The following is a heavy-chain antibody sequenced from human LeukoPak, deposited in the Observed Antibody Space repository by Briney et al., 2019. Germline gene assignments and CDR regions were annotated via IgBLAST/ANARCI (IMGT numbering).Heavy chain of an antibody. J-gene: IGHJ4*02. D-gene: IGHD3-3*01. Sequence: SETLSLTCTVSGGFISSYYWSWIRQPPGKGLEWIGYIYHSGSTNYNPSLKSRVTISVDTSKNQLSLKLSSVTAADTAVYYCARASIFGVVEFDYWGQGTLVTVSS. CDR1: GGFISSYY. V-gene: IGHV4-59*01. CDR2: IYHSGST. CDR3: ARASIFGVVEFDY.